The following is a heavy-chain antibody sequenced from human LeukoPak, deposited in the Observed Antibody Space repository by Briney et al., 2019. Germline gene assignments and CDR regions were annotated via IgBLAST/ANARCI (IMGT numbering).Heavy chain of an antibody. CDR2: INPNSGAT. J-gene: IGHJ4*02. CDR3: ARAQYLTAPAGTFANS. V-gene: IGHV1-2*02. CDR1: GYTFTDYF. Sequence: ASMKVSCEASGYTFTDYFLHWVRRAPGQEFELMGWINPNSGATHYIQSFQGRVTMTRDTSLSIAYLQLNRLTSDDTAMYYCARAQYLTAPAGTFANSWGQGTLVTVSS. D-gene: IGHD6-13*01.